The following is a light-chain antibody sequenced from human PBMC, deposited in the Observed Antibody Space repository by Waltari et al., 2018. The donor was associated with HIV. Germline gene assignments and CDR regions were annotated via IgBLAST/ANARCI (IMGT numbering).Light chain of an antibody. CDR2: VDKHGTH. CDR1: TRHNTYA. V-gene: IGLV4-69*02. CDR3: QTWDIDIVL. J-gene: IGLJ2*01. Sequence: QPVLTQSPSASASLGASVKLTCTLSTRHNTYAIACHQLHPEKGPRFLMTVDKHGTHNKADGIPYRFSGSNSGAELYLVISSLQSEDEADNYCQTWDIDIVLFGGGTKLSVL.